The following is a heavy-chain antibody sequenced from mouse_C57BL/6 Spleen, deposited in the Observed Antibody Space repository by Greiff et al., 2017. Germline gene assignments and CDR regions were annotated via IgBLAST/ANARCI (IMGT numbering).Heavy chain of an antibody. CDR3: AVITTVERYFDV. CDR1: GYTFTSYW. CDR2: IYPGSGST. V-gene: IGHV1-55*01. Sequence: VQLKQSGAELVKPGASVKMSCKASGYTFTSYWITWVKQRPGQGLEWIGDIYPGSGSTNYNEKFKSKATLTVDTSSSTAYMQLSSLTSEDSAVYYCAVITTVERYFDVWGTGTTVTVSS. D-gene: IGHD1-1*01. J-gene: IGHJ1*03.